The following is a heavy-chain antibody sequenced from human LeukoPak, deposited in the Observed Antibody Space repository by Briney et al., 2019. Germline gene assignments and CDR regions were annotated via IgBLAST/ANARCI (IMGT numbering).Heavy chain of an antibody. J-gene: IGHJ4*02. CDR2: INPNSGGT. Sequence: ASVKVSCKASGYTFAGYYMHWVRQAPGQGLEWMGWINPNSGGTNYAQKFQGRVTMTRDTSISTDYMELSRLRSADTAVYYCARSPHILTGKNFDYGGQGPRVTVPS. D-gene: IGHD3-9*01. CDR1: GYTFAGYY. V-gene: IGHV1-2*02. CDR3: ARSPHILTGKNFDY.